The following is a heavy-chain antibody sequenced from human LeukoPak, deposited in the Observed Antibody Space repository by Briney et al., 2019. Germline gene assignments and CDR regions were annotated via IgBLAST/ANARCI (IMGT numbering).Heavy chain of an antibody. J-gene: IGHJ6*03. Sequence: PSETLPLTCTVSGASISSYYWSWIRQSPGKGLDWIGYLYYSGNTNYNPSLKSRVTISVDTSKNQFSLKLSSVTAADTAVYYCARGGDYYDSSGYLLRYYYYYMDVWGRGTTVTVSS. D-gene: IGHD3-22*01. CDR3: ARGGDYYDSSGYLLRYYYYYMDV. CDR1: GASISSYY. V-gene: IGHV4-59*01. CDR2: LYYSGNT.